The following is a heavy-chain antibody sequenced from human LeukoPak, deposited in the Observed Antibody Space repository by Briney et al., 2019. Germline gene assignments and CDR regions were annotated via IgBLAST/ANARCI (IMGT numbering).Heavy chain of an antibody. CDR1: GFTFSNYA. D-gene: IGHD4-17*01. CDR2: SSGSGGTT. J-gene: IGHJ6*02. CDR3: SKYYGQWDYYFHYGMDV. V-gene: IGHV3-23*01. Sequence: GGSLRLSCSASGFTFSNYAMSWVRRAPGTGLEWVSGSSGSGGTTYYADSVKGRFTISRDNSKNTLYLQMNSLRAEDTAVYYCSKYYGQWDYYFHYGMDVWGQGTT.